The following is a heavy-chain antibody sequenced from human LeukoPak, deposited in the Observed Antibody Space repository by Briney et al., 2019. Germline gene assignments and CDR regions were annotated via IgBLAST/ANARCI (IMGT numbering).Heavy chain of an antibody. CDR1: GFTFSDYG. V-gene: IGHV3-33*01. J-gene: IGHJ4*02. D-gene: IGHD1-1*01. Sequence: GGSLRLSCTASGFTFSDYGMHWVRQAPGKGREWVAFIWFDGSNKHYADSVKGRFTISRDNSEDTLYLQMNSLRAEDTAVYYCVRDPSGSGFAFDSWGQGALVTVSS. CDR2: IWFDGSNK. CDR3: VRDPSGSGFAFDS.